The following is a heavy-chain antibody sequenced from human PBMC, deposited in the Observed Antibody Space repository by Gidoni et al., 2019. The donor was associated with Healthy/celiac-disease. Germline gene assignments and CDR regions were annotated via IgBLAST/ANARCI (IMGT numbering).Heavy chain of an antibody. CDR2: IRYDGSNK. D-gene: IGHD6-13*01. V-gene: IGHV3-30*02. CDR3: AKGAKSTQRIAAAGALLDYYYMDV. Sequence: QVQLVESGGGVVQPGGSLRLSCAASGFTFSSYGMHWVRQAPGKGLEWVAFIRYDGSNKYYADSGKGRFTISRDNSKNTLYLQMNSLRAEDTAVYYCAKGAKSTQRIAAAGALLDYYYMDVWGKGTTVTVSS. J-gene: IGHJ6*03. CDR1: GFTFSSYG.